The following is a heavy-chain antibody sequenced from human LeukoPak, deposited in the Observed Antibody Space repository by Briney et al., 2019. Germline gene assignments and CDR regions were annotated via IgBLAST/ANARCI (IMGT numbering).Heavy chain of an antibody. CDR3: ARDLRSRELPYYYYYYYMDV. CDR2: IYTRGST. D-gene: IGHD1-26*01. V-gene: IGHV4-4*07. Sequence: SETLSLTCAVYGGSFSGYYWSWIRQPAGKGLEWIGRIYTRGSTNYNPSLKSRVTMSVDTSKNQFSLKLSSVTAADTAVYYCARDLRSRELPYYYYYYYMDVWGKGTTVTVSS. CDR1: GGSFSGYY. J-gene: IGHJ6*03.